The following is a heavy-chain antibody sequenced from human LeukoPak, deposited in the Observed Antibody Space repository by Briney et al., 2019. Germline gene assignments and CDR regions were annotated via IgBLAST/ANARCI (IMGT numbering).Heavy chain of an antibody. J-gene: IGHJ5*02. Sequence: GGSVRLSCAASGFTVSSNYMSWVRQAPGKGLEWVSVIYSGGSTYYADSVKGRFTISRDNSKNTLYLQMNSLRAEDTAVYYCARGAHYGSGSVRFDPWGQGTLVTVSS. CDR2: IYSGGST. V-gene: IGHV3-53*01. CDR1: GFTVSSNY. D-gene: IGHD3-10*01. CDR3: ARGAHYGSGSVRFDP.